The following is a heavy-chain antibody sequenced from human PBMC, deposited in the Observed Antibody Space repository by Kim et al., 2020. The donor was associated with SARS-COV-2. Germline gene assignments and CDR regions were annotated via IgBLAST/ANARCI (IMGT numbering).Heavy chain of an antibody. J-gene: IGHJ4*02. CDR1: GLTLSNYA. CDR3: AKHSSGWGNDY. V-gene: IGHV3-23*05. CDR2: IFVNGIST. D-gene: IGHD6-19*01. Sequence: GGSLRLSCAASGLTLSNYALSWVRQAPGKGLEWVAIIFVNGISTYYADSVKGRFTISRDNSKNMLYLQMNSLRAEDTAVYYCAKHSSGWGNDYWGQGTL.